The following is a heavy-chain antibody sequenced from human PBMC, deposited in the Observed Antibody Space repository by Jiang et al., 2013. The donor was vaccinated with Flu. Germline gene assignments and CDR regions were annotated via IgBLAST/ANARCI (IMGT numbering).Heavy chain of an antibody. Sequence: QLVESGAEVKKPGESLKISCQASGYSFSTYWIGWVRQMPGRGLEWMGVIYPGDSDTRYGPSFQGQVTFAVDKSNTTAYLQWSSLKASDSAIYFCARRALDSKGYYSGTAFDIWGHGTMVTVS. CDR1: GYSFSTYW. J-gene: IGHJ3*02. CDR3: ARRALDSKGYYSGTAFDI. V-gene: IGHV5-51*01. D-gene: IGHD3-16*01. CDR2: IYPGDSDT.